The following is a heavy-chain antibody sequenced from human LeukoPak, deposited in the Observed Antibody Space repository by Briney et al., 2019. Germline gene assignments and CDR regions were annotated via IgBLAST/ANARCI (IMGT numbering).Heavy chain of an antibody. CDR1: GYSISSGYY. CDR3: ARLDYYYYMDV. CDR2: IYHSGST. J-gene: IGHJ6*03. Sequence: PSETLSLTCAGSGYSISSGYYWGWIRQPPGKGVEWIGSIYHSGSTYYNPSLKSRVTISVDTSKNQFSLKLSSVTAADTAVYYCARLDYYYYMDVWGKGTTVTVSS. V-gene: IGHV4-38-2*01.